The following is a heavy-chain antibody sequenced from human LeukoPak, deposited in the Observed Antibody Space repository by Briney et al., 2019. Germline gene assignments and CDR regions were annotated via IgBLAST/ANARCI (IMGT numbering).Heavy chain of an antibody. CDR1: GFTFDAFG. V-gene: IGHV3-43*02. Sequence: GGSLRLSCAASGFTFDAFGMTWVRQAPGKGLEWVSLISGDGVSTFYADSVKGRFSISRDSSKNSLSLEMNSLRTEDTAMYYCARESGKFDYWGQGTLVAVSS. CDR2: ISGDGVST. J-gene: IGHJ4*02. CDR3: ARESGKFDY.